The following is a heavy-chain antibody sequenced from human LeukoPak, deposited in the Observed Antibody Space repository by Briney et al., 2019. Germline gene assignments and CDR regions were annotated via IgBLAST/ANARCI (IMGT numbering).Heavy chain of an antibody. CDR3: ARDLVRRYYDSSGYDY. Sequence: GASVKVSCKASGGTFSSYAISWVRQAPGQGLEWMGRIIPIFGTANYAQKFQGRVTITTDESTSTAYMELSSLRSEDTAVYYCARDLVRRYYDSSGYDYWGQGTLVTVSS. CDR2: IIPIFGTA. D-gene: IGHD3-22*01. CDR1: GGTFSSYA. J-gene: IGHJ4*02. V-gene: IGHV1-69*05.